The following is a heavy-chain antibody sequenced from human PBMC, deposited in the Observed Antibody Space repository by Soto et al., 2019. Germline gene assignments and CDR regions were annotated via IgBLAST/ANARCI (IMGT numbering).Heavy chain of an antibody. Sequence: QVQLVQSGAEVKKPGASVKVSCKASGYPFTSYGISWVRQAPGQGLEWMGWISAYNGNPNYAQKLQGRVTMTTDTSTSTAYMELRSLRSDDTAVYYCARKNMVAVEGFYYYYYMDVWGKGTTVTVSS. J-gene: IGHJ6*03. V-gene: IGHV1-18*01. D-gene: IGHD5-12*01. CDR1: GYPFTSYG. CDR3: ARKNMVAVEGFYYYYYMDV. CDR2: ISAYNGNP.